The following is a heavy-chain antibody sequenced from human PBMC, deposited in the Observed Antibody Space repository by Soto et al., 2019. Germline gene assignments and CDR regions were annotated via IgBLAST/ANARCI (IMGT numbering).Heavy chain of an antibody. CDR1: GGTFSSDA. V-gene: IGHV1-69*06. CDR3: ARCQSDSSGPGYLDS. D-gene: IGHD3-22*01. Sequence: QVRLVQSEAEVKKAGSSVKVSCKASGGTFSSDAVTWVRQAPGQGLEWMGGAIPIFPKANYAQKFQGRATITVDKSTSTVYLELNRLKSEDTAMYYCARCQSDSSGPGYLDSWGQGTLVTV. CDR2: AIPIFPKA. J-gene: IGHJ4*02.